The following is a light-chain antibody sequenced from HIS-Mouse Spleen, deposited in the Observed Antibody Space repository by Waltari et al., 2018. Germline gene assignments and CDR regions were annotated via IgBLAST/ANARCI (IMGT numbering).Light chain of an antibody. V-gene: IGLV1-47*01. CDR3: SSYTSSSTHYV. CDR1: SSNIGSNY. Sequence: QSVLTQPPSASGTPGQRVTISCSGSSSNIGSNYVYWYQQLPGTAPKLLIYRNNQRPSGVPDRFSGSKSGTSASLTISGLQAEDEADYYCSSYTSSSTHYVFGTGTKVTVL. CDR2: RNN. J-gene: IGLJ1*01.